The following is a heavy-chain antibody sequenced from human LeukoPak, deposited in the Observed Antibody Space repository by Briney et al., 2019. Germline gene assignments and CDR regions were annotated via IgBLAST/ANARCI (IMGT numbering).Heavy chain of an antibody. D-gene: IGHD1-26*01. CDR2: IKNKADRGEI. Sequence: GGSLRLSCAASGFSFSDTYINWVRQIPGTGLEWVGLIKNKADRGEIEYAAPVKDRFTISRDDSKNTVYLQMSSLKTEDTAVYYCTTESSGSLPYWGQGTLVAVSS. CDR1: GFSFSDTY. J-gene: IGHJ4*02. CDR3: TTESSGSLPY. V-gene: IGHV3-15*07.